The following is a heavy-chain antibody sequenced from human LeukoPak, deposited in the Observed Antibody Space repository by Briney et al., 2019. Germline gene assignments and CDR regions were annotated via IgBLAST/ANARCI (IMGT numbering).Heavy chain of an antibody. Sequence: PGGSLRLSCAVSGFTFSKFWMSWVRQAPGRGLEWVANIHPEGNEKYHVQSAKGRVTISRDNAKNLLFLQMNGLRDDATAVYYCARGDDFSGDHWGQGTLVTVSS. V-gene: IGHV3-7*04. J-gene: IGHJ4*02. CDR1: GFTFSKFW. CDR2: IHPEGNEK. CDR3: ARGDDFSGDH. D-gene: IGHD1-1*01.